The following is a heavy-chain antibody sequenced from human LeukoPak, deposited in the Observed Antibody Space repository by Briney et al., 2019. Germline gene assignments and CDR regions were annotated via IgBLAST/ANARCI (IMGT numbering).Heavy chain of an antibody. CDR1: GVSISSNLW. J-gene: IGHJ5*02. CDR2: IHHSGSI. Sequence: SETLSLTCAVSGVSISSNLWWTWVRQPPGKGLEWIAEIHHSGSINYNPSLKSRVTISVDKAKNQFSLNLNSVTAADTALYYCARGRPYNSGVPPWFDAWGQGTLVTVSS. V-gene: IGHV4-4*02. CDR3: ARGRPYNSGVPPWFDA. D-gene: IGHD6-19*01.